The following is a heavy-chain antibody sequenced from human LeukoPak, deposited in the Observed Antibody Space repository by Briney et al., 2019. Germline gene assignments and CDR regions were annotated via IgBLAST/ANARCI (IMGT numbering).Heavy chain of an antibody. Sequence: SETLSLTCAVYDGSFSGYYCSWIRQPPGKGLEWIGEINHSGSANYNPSLKSRVTILLDTSKNQFSLNLSSVTAADTAVYYCAREPHSMKYYYGSGSLAGILDVWGKGTTVTVSS. J-gene: IGHJ6*04. V-gene: IGHV4-34*01. D-gene: IGHD3-10*01. CDR2: INHSGSA. CDR3: AREPHSMKYYYGSGSLAGILDV. CDR1: DGSFSGYY.